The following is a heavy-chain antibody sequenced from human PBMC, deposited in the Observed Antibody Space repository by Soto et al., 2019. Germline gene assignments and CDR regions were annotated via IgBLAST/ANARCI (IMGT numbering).Heavy chain of an antibody. D-gene: IGHD3-9*01. CDR1: GFTFISYA. CDR3: AKDGTVLRYFDCDH. CDR2: ISGSGGST. Sequence: GGSLRLSCAASGFTFISYAMSWVLQAPGKGLEWVSAISGSGGSTYYADSVKGRFTISRDNSKNTLYLQMNSLRAEDTAVYYCAKDGTVLRYFDCDHWGQGTLVTAPQ. V-gene: IGHV3-23*01. J-gene: IGHJ4*02.